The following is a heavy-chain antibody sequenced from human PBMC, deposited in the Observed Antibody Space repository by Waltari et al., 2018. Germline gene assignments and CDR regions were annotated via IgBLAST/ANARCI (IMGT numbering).Heavy chain of an antibody. J-gene: IGHJ4*02. CDR2: FDPEDGET. CDR1: GYTLTELS. V-gene: IGHV1-24*01. Sequence: QVQLVQSGAEVKKPGASVKVSCTVSGYTLTELSMHWVRQAPGKGLEWMGGFDPEDGETIYAQKFQGRVTMTEDTSTDTAYVELSSLRSEDTAVYYCTTGLWELKSYGVFDYWGQGTLVTVSS. CDR3: TTGLWELKSYGVFDY. D-gene: IGHD1-26*01.